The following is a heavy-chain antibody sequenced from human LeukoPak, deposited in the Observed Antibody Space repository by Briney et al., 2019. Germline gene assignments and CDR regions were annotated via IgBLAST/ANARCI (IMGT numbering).Heavy chain of an antibody. CDR3: ARVVRGVRFRNNYYYYYMDV. D-gene: IGHD3-10*01. CDR2: INHSGST. Sequence: SETLSLTCAVYGGSFSGYYWSWIRQPLGKGLEWIGEINHSGSTNYNPSLKSRVTISVDTSKNQFSLKLSSVTAADTAVYYCARVVRGVRFRNNYYYYYMDVWGKGTTVTISS. V-gene: IGHV4-34*01. CDR1: GGSFSGYY. J-gene: IGHJ6*03.